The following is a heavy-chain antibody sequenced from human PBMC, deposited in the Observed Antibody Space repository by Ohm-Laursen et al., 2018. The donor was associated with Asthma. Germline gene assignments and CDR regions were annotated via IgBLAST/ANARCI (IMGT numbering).Heavy chain of an antibody. CDR1: GYTFSRYS. D-gene: IGHD4-11*01. V-gene: IGHV3-21*01. CDR2: ISTASSFI. CDR3: ARDQPGWSNSRAEYFQH. J-gene: IGHJ1*01. Sequence: SLRLSCSATGYTFSRYSIHWVRQIPGKGLEWVASISTASSFIYYADSVRGRFTTSRDNARNSVYLQMNSLRAEDTAVYYCARDQPGWSNSRAEYFQHWGQGTLVTVSS.